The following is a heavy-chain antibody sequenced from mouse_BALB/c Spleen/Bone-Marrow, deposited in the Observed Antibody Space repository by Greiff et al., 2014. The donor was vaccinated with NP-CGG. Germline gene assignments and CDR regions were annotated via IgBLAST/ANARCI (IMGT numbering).Heavy chain of an antibody. CDR1: GYTFTTYW. J-gene: IGHJ3*01. V-gene: IGHV1-7*01. D-gene: IGHD1-1*02. CDR3: AREGIWYGGSWFAY. CDR2: ITPSTGYT. Sequence: QVQLKQSGAELAKPGASVKMSCKTSGYTFTTYWIHWVKQRPGQGLEWIGYITPSTGYTEYNQKFKDKATLTADKSSSTAYMQLRSLTSEEFAVYYCAREGIWYGGSWFAYWGQGTLVTVSA.